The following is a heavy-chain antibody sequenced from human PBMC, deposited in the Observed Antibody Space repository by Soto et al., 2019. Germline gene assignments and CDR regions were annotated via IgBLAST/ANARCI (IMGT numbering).Heavy chain of an antibody. CDR2: IYYSGST. D-gene: IGHD3-10*01. V-gene: IGHV4-30-4*01. CDR3: AREASYYYGSGSLIPPFDP. CDR1: GGSISSGDYY. Sequence: PSETLSLTCTVSGGSISSGDYYWSWIRQPPGKGLEWIGYIYYSGSTYYNPSLKSRVTISVDTSKNQFSLKLSSVTAADTAVYYCAREASYYYGSGSLIPPFDPWGQGTLVTVS. J-gene: IGHJ5*02.